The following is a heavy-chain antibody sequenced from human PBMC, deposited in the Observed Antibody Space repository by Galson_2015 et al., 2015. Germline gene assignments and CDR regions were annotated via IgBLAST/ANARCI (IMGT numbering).Heavy chain of an antibody. Sequence: QSGAEVKKPGASVKVSCKASGGTFSSYAISWVRQAPGQGLEWMGGIIPIFGTANYAQKFQGRVTITADKSTSTAYMELSSLRSEDTAVYYCAREGLVDTAMVNDTVGDAFDIWGQGTRVTVSS. CDR2: IIPIFGTA. CDR1: GGTFSSYA. CDR3: AREGLVDTAMVNDTVGDAFDI. V-gene: IGHV1-69*06. D-gene: IGHD5-18*01. J-gene: IGHJ3*02.